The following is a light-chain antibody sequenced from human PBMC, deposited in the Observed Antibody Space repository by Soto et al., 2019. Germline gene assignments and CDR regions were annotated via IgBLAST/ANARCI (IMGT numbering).Light chain of an antibody. CDR3: QSYDSSLSVV. CDR1: SSNIGAFSG. Sequence: QLVLTQPPSVSGAPGQRVTISCTGTSSNIGAFSGVNWYQHLPGTAPQLLIYGDTNRPSGVPDRFSGSKSGTSASLAITGLQAEDEADYYCQSYDSSLSVVFGGGTQLTVL. CDR2: GDT. V-gene: IGLV1-40*01. J-gene: IGLJ2*01.